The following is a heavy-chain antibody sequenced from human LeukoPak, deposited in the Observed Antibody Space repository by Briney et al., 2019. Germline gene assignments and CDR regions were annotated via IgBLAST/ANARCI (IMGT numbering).Heavy chain of an antibody. D-gene: IGHD3-9*01. CDR1: GYTFTSYA. CDR2: INAGNGNT. V-gene: IGHV1-3*01. J-gene: IGHJ4*02. Sequence: ASVKVSCKASGYTFTSYAMHWVRQAPGQRLERMGWINAGNGNTKYSQKFQGGVTITRDTSASTAYMELSSLRSEDTAVYYCARDRSYYDILTGDKHFDYWGQGTLVTVSS. CDR3: ARDRSYYDILTGDKHFDY.